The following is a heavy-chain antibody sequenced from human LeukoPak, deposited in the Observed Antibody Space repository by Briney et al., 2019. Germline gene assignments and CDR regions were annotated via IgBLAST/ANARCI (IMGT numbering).Heavy chain of an antibody. J-gene: IGHJ6*03. V-gene: IGHV4-34*01. CDR1: GGSFSGYY. Sequence: SETLSLTCAVYGGSFSGYYWSWIRQPPGKGLEWIGEINHSGSTNYNPSLKSRVTISVDTSKNQLSLKLSSVTAADTAVYYCARGAHYYYYYVDVWGKGTTVTVSS. CDR3: ARGAHYYYYYVDV. CDR2: INHSGST.